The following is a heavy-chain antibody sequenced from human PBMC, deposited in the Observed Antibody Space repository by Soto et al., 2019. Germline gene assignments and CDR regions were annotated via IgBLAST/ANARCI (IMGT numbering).Heavy chain of an antibody. CDR1: GFSLSTSGVG. CDR2: IYWDDDK. CDR3: AHSGYDILTGYYSDY. V-gene: IGHV2-5*02. Sequence: QITLKESGPTLVKPTQTLTLTCTFSGFSLSTSGVGVGWIRQPPGKALEWLALIYWDDDKRYSPSLKSRLTIPKDTSKNQVVLTMTNMDPVDTATYYCAHSGYDILTGYYSDYWGQGTLVTVSS. J-gene: IGHJ4*02. D-gene: IGHD3-9*01.